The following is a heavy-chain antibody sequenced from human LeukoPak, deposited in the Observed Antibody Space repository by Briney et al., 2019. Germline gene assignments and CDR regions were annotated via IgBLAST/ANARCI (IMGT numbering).Heavy chain of an antibody. CDR2: ISSRGST. Sequence: PSETLSLTCTVSGGSITTYYWSWIRQPAGKGLEWIGRISSRGSTTYTSSLKSRVTMSVDTSKNQFSLKLSSVTAADTAVYYCARARDYYDSSGYYDSFDYWGQGTLVTVSS. CDR1: GGSITTYY. CDR3: ARARDYYDSSGYYDSFDY. V-gene: IGHV4-4*07. J-gene: IGHJ4*02. D-gene: IGHD3-22*01.